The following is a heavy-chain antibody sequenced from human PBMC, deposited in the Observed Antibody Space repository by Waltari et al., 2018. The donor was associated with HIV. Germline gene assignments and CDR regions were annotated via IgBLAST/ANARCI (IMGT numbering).Heavy chain of an antibody. D-gene: IGHD3-9*01. V-gene: IGHV4-39*01. CDR1: GASISSRTYY. CDR2: MYYSGST. Sequence: QLKLLQSGPRLVKPSETLSLTCSVPGASISSRTYYWGWIRQPPGKGLQYLGSMYYSGSTYYNPSLNSRLTLSADTSKNQFSLRLNSVTAADTAVYYCARHYAWFDILTGSPPTYYFDSWGPGSLVTVS. J-gene: IGHJ4*02. CDR3: ARHYAWFDILTGSPPTYYFDS.